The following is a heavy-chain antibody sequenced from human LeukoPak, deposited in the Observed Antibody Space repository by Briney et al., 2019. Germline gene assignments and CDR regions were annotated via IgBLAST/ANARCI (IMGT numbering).Heavy chain of an antibody. CDR2: IVVGSGNT. CDR3: AASSTAGNFDY. Sequence: ASVKVSCKASGFTLTSSAMQWVRQARGQRLEWIGWIVVGSGNTNYAQKFQERVTITRDMSTSTAYMELSSLRSEDTAVYYCAASSTAGNFDYWGQGTLVTVSS. D-gene: IGHD3-10*01. CDR1: GFTLTSSA. J-gene: IGHJ4*02. V-gene: IGHV1-58*02.